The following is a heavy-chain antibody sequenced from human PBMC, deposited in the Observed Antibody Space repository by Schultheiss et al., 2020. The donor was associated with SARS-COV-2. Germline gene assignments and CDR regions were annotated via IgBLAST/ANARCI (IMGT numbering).Heavy chain of an antibody. Sequence: GESLKISCAASGFTFSSYAMSWVRQAPGKGLEWVSAISGSGGSTYYADSVKGRFTISRDNSKNTLYLQMNSLRAEDTAVYYCARDRSQWELLRFDYWGQGTLVTVSS. J-gene: IGHJ4*02. V-gene: IGHV3-23*01. CDR2: ISGSGGST. D-gene: IGHD1-26*01. CDR1: GFTFSSYA. CDR3: ARDRSQWELLRFDY.